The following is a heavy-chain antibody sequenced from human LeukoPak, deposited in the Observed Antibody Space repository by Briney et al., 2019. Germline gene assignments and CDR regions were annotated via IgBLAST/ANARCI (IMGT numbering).Heavy chain of an antibody. J-gene: IGHJ4*02. V-gene: IGHV3-21*06. Sequence: PGGSLRLSCAASGFTFSSYNMNWVRQAPGKGLEWVSSITSSSSYIYYADSVKGRFTTSRDNAKNSLYLQMNSLRAEDTAVYYCARGEVLRYFDWFYWGQGTLVTVSS. D-gene: IGHD3-9*01. CDR1: GFTFSSYN. CDR3: ARGEVLRYFDWFY. CDR2: ITSSSSYI.